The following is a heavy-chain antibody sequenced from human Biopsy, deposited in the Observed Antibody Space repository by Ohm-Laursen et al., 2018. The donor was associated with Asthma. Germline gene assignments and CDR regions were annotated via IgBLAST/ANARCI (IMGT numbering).Heavy chain of an antibody. J-gene: IGHJ6*02. Sequence: SVKVSCKASGYNFISFAIHWVRQAPGQRLEWMGWVNTGNGDTKYSQKFQGRVTITADVFTSTVYMELSGLRSEDTAVLYCAKARCYYYYCDMEVWGPGTAITVSS. CDR1: GYNFISFA. CDR2: VNTGNGDT. CDR3: AKARCYYYYCDMEV. V-gene: IGHV1-3*04.